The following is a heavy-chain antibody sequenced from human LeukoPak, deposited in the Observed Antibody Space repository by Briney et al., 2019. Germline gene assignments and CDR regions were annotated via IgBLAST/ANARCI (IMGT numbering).Heavy chain of an antibody. CDR1: GGSISSSSYY. D-gene: IGHD3-10*01. J-gene: IGHJ5*01. CDR2: IYYSGST. V-gene: IGHV4-39*01. CDR3: ARQPKSCTPGVFITGKACWFDS. Sequence: ETLSLTCTVSGGSISSSSYYWGWIRQPPGKGLEWIGSIYYSGSTYYNPSLKSRVTISVDTAKNQFSLNLRSVNAADTAVYFCARQPKSCTPGVFITGKACWFDSWGQGTLVTDSS.